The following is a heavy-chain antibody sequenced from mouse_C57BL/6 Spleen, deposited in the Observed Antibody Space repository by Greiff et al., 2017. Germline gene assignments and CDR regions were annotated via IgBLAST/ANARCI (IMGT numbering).Heavy chain of an antibody. Sequence: QVHVKQSGPGLVQPSQSLSITCTVSGFSLTSYGVHWVRQSPGKGLEWLGVIWRGGSTDYNAAFMSRLSITKDNSKSQVFFKMNSLQADDTAIYYCATSYYGSSYGYAMDYWGQGTSVTVSS. V-gene: IGHV2-5*01. CDR2: IWRGGST. CDR3: ATSYYGSSYGYAMDY. J-gene: IGHJ4*01. D-gene: IGHD1-1*01. CDR1: GFSLTSYG.